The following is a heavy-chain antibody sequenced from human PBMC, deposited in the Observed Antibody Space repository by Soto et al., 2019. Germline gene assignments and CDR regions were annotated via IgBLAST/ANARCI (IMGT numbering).Heavy chain of an antibody. CDR1: GGSISSYY. D-gene: IGHD3-16*01. J-gene: IGHJ6*03. V-gene: IGHV4-59*08. Sequence: SETLSLTCTVSGGSISSYYWSWIRQPPGKGLEWIGYIYYSGSTNYNPSLKSRVTISVDTSKNQFSLKLSSVTAADTAVYYCARGGYYYYYMDVWGKGTTVTVSS. CDR3: ARGGYYYYYMDV. CDR2: IYYSGST.